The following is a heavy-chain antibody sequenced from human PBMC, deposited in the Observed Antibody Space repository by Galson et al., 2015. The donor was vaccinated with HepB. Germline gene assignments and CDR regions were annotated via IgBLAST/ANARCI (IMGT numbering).Heavy chain of an antibody. Sequence: DTLSLTCTVSGGSISSSSYYWGWIRQPPGKGLEWIGSIYYSGSTYYNPSLKSRVTISVDTSKNQFSLKLSSVTAADTAVYYCASEGGDEAWYSSSSSPFDYWGQGTLVTVSS. D-gene: IGHD6-6*01. CDR1: GGSISSSSYY. CDR2: IYYSGST. J-gene: IGHJ4*02. CDR3: ASEGGDEAWYSSSSSPFDY. V-gene: IGHV4-39*01.